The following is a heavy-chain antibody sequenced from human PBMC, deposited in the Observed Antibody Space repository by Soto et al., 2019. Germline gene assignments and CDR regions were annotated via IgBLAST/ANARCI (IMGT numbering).Heavy chain of an antibody. CDR2: ISGSAGST. J-gene: IGHJ4*02. Sequence: EVQLLESGGGLVQPGGSLRLSCAASGFTFSSYAMSWVRQAPGKGLEWVTVISGSAGSTYYADSVKGRFTISRDNSKDTLYLQMNILRAEDTAVYYCAKNTVCSSTSCYLDYWGQGTLVTVSS. CDR1: GFTFSSYA. D-gene: IGHD2-2*01. CDR3: AKNTVCSSTSCYLDY. V-gene: IGHV3-23*01.